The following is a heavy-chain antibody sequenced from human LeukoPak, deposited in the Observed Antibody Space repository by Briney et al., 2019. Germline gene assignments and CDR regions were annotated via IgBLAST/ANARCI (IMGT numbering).Heavy chain of an antibody. CDR1: GGSISSGGYY. J-gene: IGHJ3*02. CDR2: IYYSGST. D-gene: IGHD1-26*01. Sequence: SETLSLTCTVSGGSISSGGYYWSWIRQPPGKGLEWIGYIYYSGSTNYNPSLKSRVTISVDTSKNQFSLKLSSVTAADTAVYYCARGLGRDAFDIWGQGTMVTVSS. CDR3: ARGLGRDAFDI. V-gene: IGHV4-61*08.